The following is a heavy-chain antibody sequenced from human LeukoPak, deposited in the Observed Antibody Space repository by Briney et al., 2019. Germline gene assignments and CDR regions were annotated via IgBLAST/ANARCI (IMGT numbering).Heavy chain of an antibody. Sequence: SETLSLTCTVSGGSISSYYWSWIRQPPGKGLEWIGYIYHSGSTYYNPSLKSRVTISVDRSKNQFSLKLSSVTAADTAVYYCARVGSFEHYFDYWGQGTLVTVSS. D-gene: IGHD1-26*01. CDR3: ARVGSFEHYFDY. CDR1: GGSISSYY. J-gene: IGHJ4*02. V-gene: IGHV4-59*12. CDR2: IYHSGST.